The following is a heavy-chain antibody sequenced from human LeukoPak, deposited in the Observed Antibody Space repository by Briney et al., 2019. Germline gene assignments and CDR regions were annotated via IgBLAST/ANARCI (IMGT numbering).Heavy chain of an antibody. V-gene: IGHV3-23*01. Sequence: GGSLRLSCAASGFTFSSYAMSWVRQAPGKGLEWVSAISGSGGSTYYADSVKGRFTISRDNSKNSLYLQMNSLRAEDTAVYYCARALYGHNDYWGQGTLVTVSS. J-gene: IGHJ4*02. CDR2: ISGSGGST. CDR3: ARALYGHNDY. D-gene: IGHD3-10*01. CDR1: GFTFSSYA.